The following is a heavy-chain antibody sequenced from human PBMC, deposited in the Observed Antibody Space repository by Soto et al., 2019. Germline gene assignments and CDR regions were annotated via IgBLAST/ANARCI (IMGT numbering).Heavy chain of an antibody. J-gene: IGHJ3*02. CDR2: ISAYNGNT. CDR1: GYTFTSYG. D-gene: IGHD6-13*01. Sequence: ASVKVSCKASGYTFTSYGISWVRQAPGQGLEWMGWISAYNGNTNYAQKLQGRVTMTTDISTSTAYMELRSLRSDDTAVYYCARMDSSSWYGLGAFDIWGQGTMVTVSS. V-gene: IGHV1-18*01. CDR3: ARMDSSSWYGLGAFDI.